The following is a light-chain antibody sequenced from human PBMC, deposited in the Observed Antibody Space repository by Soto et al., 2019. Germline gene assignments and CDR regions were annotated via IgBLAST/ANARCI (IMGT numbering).Light chain of an antibody. CDR3: QSYDSSLSAL. J-gene: IGLJ3*02. CDR2: GNS. Sequence: QSVPTQPPSVSGAPGQRVTISCTGSSSNIGAGYDVHWYQQLPGTAPKLLIYGNSNRPSGVPDRFSGPKSGTSASLAITGLQAEDEADYYCQSYDSSLSALFGGGTKLTVL. V-gene: IGLV1-40*01. CDR1: SSNIGAGYD.